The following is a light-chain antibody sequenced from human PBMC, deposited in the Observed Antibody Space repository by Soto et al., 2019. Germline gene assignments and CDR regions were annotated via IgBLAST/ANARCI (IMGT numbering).Light chain of an antibody. J-gene: IGKJ1*01. Sequence: EIVLTQSPGTLSLSPGERATLSCRASQGVSSSSLAWYQQRRGQAPRLLIQEASGRVTGIPDRFCGSASGTAVTLTMGRLEPEDFAVHYCQQYGGSPLTYAQGTKVEVK. CDR1: QGVSSSS. CDR2: EAS. V-gene: IGKV3-20*01. CDR3: QQYGGSPLT.